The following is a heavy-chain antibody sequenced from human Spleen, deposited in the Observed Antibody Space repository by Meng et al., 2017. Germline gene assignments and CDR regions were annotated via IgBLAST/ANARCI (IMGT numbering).Heavy chain of an antibody. J-gene: IGHJ3*02. V-gene: IGHV1-18*01. CDR3: ATLGKYYYDSSGYRTHACDM. Sequence: ASVKVSCKASGYTFTSYGISWVRQAPGQGLDWMGWISGYNGNTNYAQNLQGRVTMTTDTSTSTAYMELSNLRSEDTAVYYCATLGKYYYDSSGYRTHACDMWGQGTMVTVSS. D-gene: IGHD3-22*01. CDR1: GYTFTSYG. CDR2: ISGYNGNT.